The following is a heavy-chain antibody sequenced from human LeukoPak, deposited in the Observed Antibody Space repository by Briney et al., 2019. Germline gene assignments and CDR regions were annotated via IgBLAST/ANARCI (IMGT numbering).Heavy chain of an antibody. Sequence: SETLSLTCTVSGVSISSTTYYWGWIRQPPGKGLEWIGSIYYSGTTYYNPSLKSRVTISVDTSKNQFSLKLSSVTAADTAVYYCARRTSGWYYFDYWGQGTLVTVSS. CDR2: IYYSGTT. V-gene: IGHV4-39*01. J-gene: IGHJ4*02. D-gene: IGHD6-19*01. CDR3: ARRTSGWYYFDY. CDR1: GVSISSTTYY.